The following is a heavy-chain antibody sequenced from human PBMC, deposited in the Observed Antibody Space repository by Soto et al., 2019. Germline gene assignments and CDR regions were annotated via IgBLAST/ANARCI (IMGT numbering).Heavy chain of an antibody. CDR3: ARDRGLRLGELSPDDAFDI. J-gene: IGHJ3*02. Sequence: GGSLRLSCAASGFTFSSYWMHWVRQAPGKGLVWVSRINSDGSSTSYADSVKGRFTISRDNAKNTLYLQMNSLRAEDTAVYYCARDRGLRLGELSPDDAFDIWGQGTMVTVSS. CDR1: GFTFSSYW. CDR2: INSDGSST. V-gene: IGHV3-74*01. D-gene: IGHD3-16*02.